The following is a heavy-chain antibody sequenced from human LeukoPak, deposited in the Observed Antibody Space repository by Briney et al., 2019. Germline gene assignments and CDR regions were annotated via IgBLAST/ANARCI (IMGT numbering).Heavy chain of an antibody. CDR2: IRSTANTYAT. V-gene: IGHV3-73*01. CDR3: TRQGQGNFDY. CDR1: GFTFGDYG. Sequence: GGSLRLSCAASGFTFGDYGMSWVRQASGNGLEWVGRIRSTANTYATAYAASVKGRFTISRDDSKNTAYLQMNSLKTEDTAVYYCTRQGQGNFDYWGQGTLVTVSS. J-gene: IGHJ4*02.